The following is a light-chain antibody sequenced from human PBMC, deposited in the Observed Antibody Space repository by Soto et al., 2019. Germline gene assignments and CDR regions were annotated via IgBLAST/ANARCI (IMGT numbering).Light chain of an antibody. Sequence: EIVLTQSPGTLSLSPGERATLSCRASQSVDSGYLAWYQQKPGQTPRLLIYFVSRRAAGIPDRFSGGGSGTDFTLSINRLEPEDFAVYYCQQYADSPITFGQGTRLDI. CDR3: QQYADSPIT. V-gene: IGKV3-20*01. CDR1: QSVDSGY. J-gene: IGKJ5*01. CDR2: FVS.